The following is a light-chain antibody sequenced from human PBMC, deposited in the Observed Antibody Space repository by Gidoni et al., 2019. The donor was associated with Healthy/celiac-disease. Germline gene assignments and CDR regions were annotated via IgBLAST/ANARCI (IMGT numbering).Light chain of an antibody. J-gene: IGKJ5*01. Sequence: EIVLTPSPGNLSLSPGERATLTCRASQSVSSSYLAWYQQKPGQAPRLLIYGASSRATGIPDRFSGSGSGTDFTLTISRLEPEDYAVYYCQQYGSSPGITFGQGTRLEIK. CDR1: QSVSSSY. V-gene: IGKV3-20*01. CDR3: QQYGSSPGIT. CDR2: GAS.